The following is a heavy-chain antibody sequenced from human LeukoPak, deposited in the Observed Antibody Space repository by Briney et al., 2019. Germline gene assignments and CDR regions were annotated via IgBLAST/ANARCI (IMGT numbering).Heavy chain of an antibody. CDR3: ARVDRRGYCSGGSCSSWFDP. CDR2: VSAYNGNT. J-gene: IGHJ5*02. Sequence: ASVKVSCKASGGTFSSYAISWVRQAPGQGLEWMGWVSAYNGNTNYAQKLQGRVTMTTDTSTSTAYMELRSLRSDDTAVYYCARVDRRGYCSGGSCSSWFDPWGQGTLVTVSS. CDR1: GGTFSSYA. D-gene: IGHD2-15*01. V-gene: IGHV1-18*01.